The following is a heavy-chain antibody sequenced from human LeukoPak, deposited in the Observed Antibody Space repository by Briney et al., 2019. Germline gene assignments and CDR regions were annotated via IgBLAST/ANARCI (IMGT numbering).Heavy chain of an antibody. D-gene: IGHD3-16*01. CDR3: ARTRVRGDYFDY. V-gene: IGHV4-4*02. CDR1: GGSISSSNW. CDR2: IYHSGST. J-gene: IGHJ4*02. Sequence: PSETLSLTCAVSGGSISSSNWWSWVRPPPGKGLEWIGEIYHSGSTNYNPSLKSRVTISVDKSKNQFSLKLSSVTAADTAVYYCARTRVRGDYFDYWGQGTLVTVSS.